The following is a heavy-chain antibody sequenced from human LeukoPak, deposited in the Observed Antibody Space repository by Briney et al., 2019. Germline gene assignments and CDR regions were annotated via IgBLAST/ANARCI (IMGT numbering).Heavy chain of an antibody. D-gene: IGHD3-10*01. J-gene: IGHJ5*02. CDR2: INNDGGTT. V-gene: IGHV3-74*01. CDR1: GFTFSSYW. Sequence: GGSLRLSCAAPGFTFSSYWMNWVRQAPGKGLVWVSRINNDGGTTNYADSVKGRFTISRDNAKNTLYLQMNSLTAEDTAVYYCAFGAGWELRFDPWGQGILVTVSS. CDR3: AFGAGWELRFDP.